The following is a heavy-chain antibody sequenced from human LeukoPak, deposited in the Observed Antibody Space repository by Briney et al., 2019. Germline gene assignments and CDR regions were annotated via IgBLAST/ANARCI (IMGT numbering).Heavy chain of an antibody. CDR2: ITSSSSTK. CDR3: ARIGGPGYYYYGMDV. V-gene: IGHV3-48*02. J-gene: IGHJ6*02. CDR1: GFTFSSYS. D-gene: IGHD3-10*01. Sequence: GGSLRLSCAASGFTFSSYSMNWVRQAPGKGLEWISFITSSSSTKYYTDSVKGRFTISRDNGKNSLYLRVNSLRDEDTAVYYCARIGGPGYYYYGMDVWGQGTTVTVSS.